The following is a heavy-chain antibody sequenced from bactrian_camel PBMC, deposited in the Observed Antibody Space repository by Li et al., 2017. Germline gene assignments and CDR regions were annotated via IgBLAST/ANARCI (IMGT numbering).Heavy chain of an antibody. Sequence: QLVESGGGLVQPGRSLRLSCAASGFTFSTYYLSWVRQAPGKGLEWVSSINNRGKTDYIDAVRGRFTISRDNAKNTLYLLLNNLKPEDTAVYYCAADSPTARADVRTLYAMYLGQGTQVTVS. CDR2: INNRGKT. D-gene: IGHD3*01. CDR1: GFTFSTYY. V-gene: IGHV3S28*01. CDR3: AADSPTARADVRTLYAMY. J-gene: IGHJ4*01.